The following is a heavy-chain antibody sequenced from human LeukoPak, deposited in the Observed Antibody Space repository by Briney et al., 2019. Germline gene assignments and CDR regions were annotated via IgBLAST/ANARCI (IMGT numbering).Heavy chain of an antibody. CDR2: ISYEGSNK. V-gene: IGHV3-30*04. CDR3: ARIPADSSSYYYISYFDY. J-gene: IGHJ4*02. CDR1: GFTFSSFA. Sequence: GGSLRLSCAASGFTFSSFAMQWVRQTPGKGLEWVAVISYEGSNKYYADSVKGRFTISKDNSKNTLYLQMNSLKAEDTAVYYCARIPADSSSYYYISYFDYWGQGTLVTVSS. D-gene: IGHD3-22*01.